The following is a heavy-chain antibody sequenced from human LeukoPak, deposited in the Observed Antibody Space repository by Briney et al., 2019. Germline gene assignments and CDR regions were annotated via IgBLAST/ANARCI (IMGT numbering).Heavy chain of an antibody. CDR3: ARDGAYGSGSYYDY. Sequence: SETLSLTCTLSGGSFSSYYWSWIRQPPGKGLEWIGYIYYSGSTNYNPSLKSRVTISVDTSKNQFSLKLSSVTATDTAVYYCARDGAYGSGSYYDYWGQGTLVTVSS. D-gene: IGHD3-10*01. CDR2: IYYSGST. V-gene: IGHV4-59*01. CDR1: GGSFSSYY. J-gene: IGHJ4*02.